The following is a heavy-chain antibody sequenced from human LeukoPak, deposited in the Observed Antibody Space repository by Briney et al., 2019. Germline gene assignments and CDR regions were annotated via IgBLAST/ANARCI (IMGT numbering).Heavy chain of an antibody. CDR3: AKGADYSSGWYRYFQH. CDR2: ISDSGGNT. CDR1: GFTFSNYA. D-gene: IGHD6-19*01. Sequence: GGSLRLSCAASGFTFSNYAMSWVRQAPGKGLEWVSSISDSGGNTYYADSVKGRFTISRDNSKNTLYLQMNSLRPEDTALYYCAKGADYSSGWYRYFQHWGQGTLVTVSS. V-gene: IGHV3-23*01. J-gene: IGHJ1*01.